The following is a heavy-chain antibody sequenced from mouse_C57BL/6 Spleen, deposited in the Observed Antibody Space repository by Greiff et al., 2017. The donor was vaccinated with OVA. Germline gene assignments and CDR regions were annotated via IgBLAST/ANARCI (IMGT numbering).Heavy chain of an antibody. V-gene: IGHV1-80*01. CDR1: GYAFSSYW. CDR2: IYPGDGDT. CDR3: ARLPYYYYGSSSYWYFDV. J-gene: IGHJ1*03. Sequence: QVQLQQSGAELVKPGASVKICCKASGYAFSSYWMNWVKQRPGKGLEWIGQIYPGDGDTNYNGKFKGKATLTADKSSSTAYMQLSSLTSEDSAVYFCARLPYYYYGSSSYWYFDVWGTGTTVTVSS. D-gene: IGHD1-1*01.